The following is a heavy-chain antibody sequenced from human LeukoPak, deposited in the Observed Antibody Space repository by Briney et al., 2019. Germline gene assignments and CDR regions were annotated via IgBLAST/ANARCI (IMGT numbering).Heavy chain of an antibody. CDR3: AVDHIIAAAGTERDY. J-gene: IGHJ4*02. Sequence: ASVKVSCKASGYTFTSYCSYWVRQAPGQGLEWMGWISAYNGNTKYAQKLQGRVTMTTDTSTSTAYMELRSLRSDDTAVDYCAVDHIIAAAGTERDYWGQGTLVTVSS. V-gene: IGHV1-18*01. CDR2: ISAYNGNT. CDR1: GYTFTSYC. D-gene: IGHD6-13*01.